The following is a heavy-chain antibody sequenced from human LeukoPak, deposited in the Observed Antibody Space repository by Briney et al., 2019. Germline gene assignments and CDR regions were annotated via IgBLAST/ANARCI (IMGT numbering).Heavy chain of an antibody. D-gene: IGHD4-23*01. CDR3: ATVPHDYGGKGDAFDI. CDR2: IYTSGST. J-gene: IGHJ3*02. CDR1: GGSISSYY. Sequence: SETLSLTCTVSGGSISSYYWSWIRQPAGKGLEWIGRIYTSGSTNYNPSLKSRVTISVDTSKNQFSLKLSSVTAADTAVYYCATVPHDYGGKGDAFDIWGQGTMVTVSS. V-gene: IGHV4-4*07.